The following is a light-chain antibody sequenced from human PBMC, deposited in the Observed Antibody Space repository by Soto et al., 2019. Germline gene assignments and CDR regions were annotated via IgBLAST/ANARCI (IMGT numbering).Light chain of an antibody. J-gene: IGKJ1*01. CDR3: PQYNSYSGA. CDR2: KAS. Sequence: QINQSPSALSGSVGDRDTITCRASQTISSWLAWYRQKPGKAPKLLIYKASTLKSGVPSRFSGSGSGTEFSLTIISRLPDDVAASYCPQYNSYSGAFGQGTKVDIK. V-gene: IGKV1-5*03. CDR1: QTISSW.